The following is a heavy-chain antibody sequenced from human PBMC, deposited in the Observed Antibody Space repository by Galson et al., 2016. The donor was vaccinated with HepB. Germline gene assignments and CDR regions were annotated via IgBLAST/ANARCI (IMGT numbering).Heavy chain of an antibody. V-gene: IGHV3-23*01. CDR1: GFTFSSYA. CDR2: MSDSDDI. CDR3: AKDQRDHSSAWYWYFDY. D-gene: IGHD6-13*01. J-gene: IGHJ4*02. Sequence: SLRLSCAASGFTFSSYAMAWVRQAPGKGLEWVSGMSDSDDIYYSPTVKGRFTISRTNSTNTVFLQLTSLRAEDTAVYYCAKDQRDHSSAWYWYFDYWGPGTLVSVSS.